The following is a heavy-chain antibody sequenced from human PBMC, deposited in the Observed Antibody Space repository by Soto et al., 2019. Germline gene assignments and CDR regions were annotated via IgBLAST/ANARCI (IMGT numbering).Heavy chain of an antibody. CDR2: ISGRGDDT. Sequence: EVQLLESGGDLVQPGGSLRLSCAASGFTFSSYAMSWVRQAPGKGLEWVSTISGRGDDTYYTDSVKGRFTISRENSKNTLYVHMNRLRAEDTDVYYCARAQPTYSSSYFDYWGQGTLVTVSS. D-gene: IGHD3-22*01. V-gene: IGHV3-23*01. CDR3: ARAQPTYSSSYFDY. CDR1: GFTFSSYA. J-gene: IGHJ4*02.